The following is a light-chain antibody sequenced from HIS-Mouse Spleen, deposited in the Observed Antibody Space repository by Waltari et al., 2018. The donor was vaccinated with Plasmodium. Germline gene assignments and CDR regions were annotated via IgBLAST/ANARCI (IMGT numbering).Light chain of an antibody. Sequence: QSALTQPAPVSGSPGQSITISCTATSRAVARSNIFSWYQQHPGKAPKLMIYEGSKRPSGVSNRFSGSKSGNTASLTISGLQAEDEADYYCCSYAGSSTYVFGTGTKVTVL. V-gene: IGLV2-23*01. CDR1: SRAVARSNI. CDR2: EGS. J-gene: IGLJ1*01. CDR3: CSYAGSSTYV.